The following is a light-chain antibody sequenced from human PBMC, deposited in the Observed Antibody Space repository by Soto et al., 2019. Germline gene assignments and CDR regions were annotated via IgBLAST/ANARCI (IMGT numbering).Light chain of an antibody. Sequence: SYELTQPPSVSVSPGQTATITCSGDKLGDKSASWYQQKPGQSPLLVIYQDEKRPSGIPERFSGSNSGNTATLTINGTQALDEADYYCQAWDSSTGVVFGGGTKLTVL. V-gene: IGLV3-1*01. CDR3: QAWDSSTGVV. J-gene: IGLJ3*02. CDR1: KLGDKS. CDR2: QDE.